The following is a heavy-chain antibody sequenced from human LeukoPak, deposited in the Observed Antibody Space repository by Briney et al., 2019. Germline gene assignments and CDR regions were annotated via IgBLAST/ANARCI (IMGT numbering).Heavy chain of an antibody. J-gene: IGHJ5*02. D-gene: IGHD3-10*01. V-gene: IGHV3-23*01. CDR1: GFTFSSYA. CDR3: AKDFNGRIGSGWFDP. Sequence: GGSLRLSCAASGFTFSSYAMSWVRQAPGKGLEWVSAISGSGGSTYYADSVKGRFTISRDNSKNTLYLQMNSLRAEDTAVYYCAKDFNGRIGSGWFDPWGQGTLVTVCS. CDR2: ISGSGGST.